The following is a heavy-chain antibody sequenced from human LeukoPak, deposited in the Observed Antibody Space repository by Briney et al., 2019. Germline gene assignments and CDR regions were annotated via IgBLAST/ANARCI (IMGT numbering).Heavy chain of an antibody. CDR1: GGSISSSSYY. CDR3: AREYSSSSTGWYFDL. J-gene: IGHJ2*01. D-gene: IGHD6-6*01. Sequence: SETLSLTCTVSGGSISSSSYYWGWIRQPPGKGLEWIGSIYYSGSTYYNPSLKSRVTIFVDTSKNQFSLKLSSVTAADTAVYYCAREYSSSSTGWYFDLWGRGTLVTVSS. CDR2: IYYSGST. V-gene: IGHV4-39*02.